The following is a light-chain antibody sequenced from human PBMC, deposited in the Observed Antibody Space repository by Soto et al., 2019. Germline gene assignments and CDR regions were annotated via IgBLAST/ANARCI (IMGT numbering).Light chain of an antibody. CDR3: CSYAGSYTVV. CDR2: DFI. Sequence: QSALTQPRSVSGSPGQSVTISCTGTNSDVSGYDSVSWYRQYPGKAPHLMIYDFIKRPSGVPDRFSGSKSDNTASLTISGLQAEDEADYYCCSYAGSYTVVFGGGTKLTVL. CDR1: NSDVSGYDS. J-gene: IGLJ2*01. V-gene: IGLV2-11*01.